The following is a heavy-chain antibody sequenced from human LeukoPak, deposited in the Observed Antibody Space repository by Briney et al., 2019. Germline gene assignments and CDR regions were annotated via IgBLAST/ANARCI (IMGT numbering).Heavy chain of an antibody. CDR2: INHGGST. CDR3: ARGKMYSRSWYNC. Sequence: AETLSLTCAVYGGSFSGYYWSWIRQPPGKGLEWIGEINHGGSTNYNPSLKSRVTISVDTSKNQSPLKLSSVTAADTAVYYCARGKMYSRSWYNCWGQRTLVTVSS. D-gene: IGHD6-13*01. CDR1: GGSFSGYY. V-gene: IGHV4-34*01. J-gene: IGHJ4*02.